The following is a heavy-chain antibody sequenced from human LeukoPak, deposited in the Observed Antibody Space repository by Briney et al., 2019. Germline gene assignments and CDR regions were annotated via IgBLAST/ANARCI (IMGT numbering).Heavy chain of an antibody. J-gene: IGHJ4*02. Sequence: KASETLSLTCTVSGGSISSSSYYWGWIRQPPGKGLEWIGSIYYSGSTYYNPSLKSRVTISVDTSKNQFSLKLSSVTAADTAVYYCARNLPRDYFDYWGQGTLVTVSS. CDR2: IYYSGST. V-gene: IGHV4-39*01. CDR3: ARNLPRDYFDY. CDR1: GGSISSSSYY.